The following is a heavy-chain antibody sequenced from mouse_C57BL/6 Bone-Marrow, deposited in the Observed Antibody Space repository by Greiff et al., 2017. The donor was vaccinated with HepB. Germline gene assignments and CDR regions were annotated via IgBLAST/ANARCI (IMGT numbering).Heavy chain of an antibody. Sequence: EVKVVESGGGLVQSGRSLRLSCATSGFTFSDFYMEWVRQAPGKGLEWIAASRNKANDYTTEYSASVKGRFIVSRDTSQSILYLQMNALGAEDTAIYYCARDADGFTGGFAYWGQGTLVTVSA. CDR1: GFTFSDFY. CDR2: SRNKANDYTT. V-gene: IGHV7-1*01. J-gene: IGHJ3*01. CDR3: ARDADGFTGGFAY. D-gene: IGHD2-3*01.